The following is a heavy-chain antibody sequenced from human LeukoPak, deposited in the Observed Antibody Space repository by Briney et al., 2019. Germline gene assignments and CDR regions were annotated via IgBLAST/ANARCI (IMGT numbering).Heavy chain of an antibody. J-gene: IGHJ3*01. CDR2: MNHSGST. Sequence: SETLSPTCAVYGGSFSGYYWSWVRQPPGKGLEWIGEMNHSGSTNYNPTLKSRVTISVDTSKNQFSLKLSSVTAADTAVYYCARGLNSRARRYYGAGSYYPDAFDVGGQGTMVTVSA. D-gene: IGHD3-10*01. V-gene: IGHV4-34*01. CDR1: GGSFSGYY. CDR3: ARGLNSRARRYYGAGSYYPDAFDV.